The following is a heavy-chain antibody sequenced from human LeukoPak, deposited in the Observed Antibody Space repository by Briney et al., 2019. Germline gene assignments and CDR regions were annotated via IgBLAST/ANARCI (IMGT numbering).Heavy chain of an antibody. Sequence: PGGSLRLSCAASGFTFSSYSMNWVRQAPGKGLEWVSSITSSSSYIYYADSVKGRFTISGHNAKNSLYLQLNSLRAEDTAVYYCVRLYDDYTNGHFDSWGQGTLVTVSS. V-gene: IGHV3-21*01. D-gene: IGHD4-11*01. CDR1: GFTFSSYS. CDR3: VRLYDDYTNGHFDS. CDR2: ITSSSSYI. J-gene: IGHJ4*02.